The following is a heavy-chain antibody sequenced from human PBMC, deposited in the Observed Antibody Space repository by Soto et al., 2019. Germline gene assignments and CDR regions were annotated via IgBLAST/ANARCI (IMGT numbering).Heavy chain of an antibody. D-gene: IGHD5-18*01. Sequence: SETLSLTCTVSGGSINNYYWIWIRQPPGKGLEWIGHIYYSGSTNYNPSLKSRVTVSVDTSKRQFSLKLTSVATADTAVYYCPRGYTNFAYWGQGTLVTVSS. V-gene: IGHV4-59*01. CDR3: PRGYTNFAY. CDR1: GGSINNYY. J-gene: IGHJ4*02. CDR2: IYYSGST.